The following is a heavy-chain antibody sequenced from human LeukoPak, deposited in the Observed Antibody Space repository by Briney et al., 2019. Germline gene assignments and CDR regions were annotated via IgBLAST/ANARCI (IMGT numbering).Heavy chain of an antibody. CDR1: GFTFSSYA. Sequence: GGSLRLSCAVSGFTFSSYAMSWVRQAPGKGLEWVSAISGSGGSTYYADSVKGRFTISRDNSKNTLYLQMNSLRAEDTAVYYCAKDYSRYYYGSGLTDYWGQGTLVTVSS. V-gene: IGHV3-23*01. D-gene: IGHD3-10*01. CDR3: AKDYSRYYYGSGLTDY. J-gene: IGHJ4*02. CDR2: ISGSGGST.